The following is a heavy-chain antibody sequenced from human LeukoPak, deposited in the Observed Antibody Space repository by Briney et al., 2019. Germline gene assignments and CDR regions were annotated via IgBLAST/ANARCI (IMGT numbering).Heavy chain of an antibody. Sequence: QPGGSLRLSCAASGFTLSSYTMNWVRQAPGKGLEWVSYISSSSSTIYYADSVKGRFTISRDNAKNSLYLQMNSLRAEDTAVYYCATVRYFDPLDAFDIWGQGTMVTVSS. V-gene: IGHV3-48*04. CDR3: ATVRYFDPLDAFDI. CDR2: ISSSSSTI. CDR1: GFTLSSYT. D-gene: IGHD3-9*01. J-gene: IGHJ3*02.